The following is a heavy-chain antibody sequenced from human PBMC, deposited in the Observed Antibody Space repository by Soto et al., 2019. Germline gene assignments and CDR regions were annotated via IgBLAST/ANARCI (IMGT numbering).Heavy chain of an antibody. J-gene: IGHJ4*02. D-gene: IGHD3-16*02. CDR3: AKEGIYDYVWGSYRYTPFDY. Sequence: GGSLRLSCAASGFTFSSYGMHWVRQAPGKGLEWVAVISYDGSNKYYADSVKGRFTISRDNSKNTLYLQMNSLRAEDTAVYYCAKEGIYDYVWGSYRYTPFDYWGQGTLVTVSS. CDR2: ISYDGSNK. CDR1: GFTFSSYG. V-gene: IGHV3-30*18.